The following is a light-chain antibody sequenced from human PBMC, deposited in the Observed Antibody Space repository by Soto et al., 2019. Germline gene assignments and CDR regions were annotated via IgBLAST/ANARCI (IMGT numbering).Light chain of an antibody. J-gene: IGKJ4*01. V-gene: IGKV3-15*01. CDR3: QQYNNWIT. CDR1: QTINTN. Sequence: EIVLTQSPATLSVSPGERATLSCRASQTINTNLAWYQQKPGQAPRLLIHNASTRATGIPARFSGTGSGTEFTLTISGLQSEDCAVYFCQQYNNWITFGGGTKVDI. CDR2: NAS.